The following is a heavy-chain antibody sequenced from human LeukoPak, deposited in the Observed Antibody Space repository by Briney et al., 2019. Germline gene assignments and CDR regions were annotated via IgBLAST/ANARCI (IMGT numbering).Heavy chain of an antibody. CDR1: GDSISTSNSY. V-gene: IGHV4-39*07. CDR2: IYYSGNT. D-gene: IGHD1-14*01. CDR3: ARGQQTTPGNAFDI. J-gene: IGHJ3*02. Sequence: PSETLSPTCAVSGDSISTSNSYWGWIRRPPGKGLEWVGSIYYSGNTYYNPSLKSRVTISVDTSKNQFSLKLSSVTAADTAVYYCARGQQTTPGNAFDIWGQGTMVTVSS.